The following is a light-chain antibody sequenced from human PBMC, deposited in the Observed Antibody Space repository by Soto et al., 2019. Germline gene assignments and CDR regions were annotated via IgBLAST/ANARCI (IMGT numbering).Light chain of an antibody. CDR3: SSYADSDTLYV. V-gene: IGLV2-14*01. CDR2: EVS. Sequence: QSVLTQPASVSGSPGQSITISCTGTSSDVGAYNYVSWYQQHPGKAPKLLIFEVSSRPSGVSNRFSGSKSGSTASLTISGLQAEDEADYDCSSYADSDTLYVFGTGTKVTVL. J-gene: IGLJ1*01. CDR1: SSDVGAYNY.